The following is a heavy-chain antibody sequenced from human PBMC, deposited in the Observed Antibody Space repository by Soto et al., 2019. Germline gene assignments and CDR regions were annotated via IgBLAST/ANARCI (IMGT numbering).Heavy chain of an antibody. CDR3: ARDPSSAAFDY. J-gene: IGHJ4*02. D-gene: IGHD6-25*01. CDR1: GGTFSSYT. Sequence: ASVKVSCKASGGTFSSYTISWVRQAPGQGLEWMGRIIPILGIANYAQKFQGRVTITADKSTSTAYMELSSLRSEDTAVYHCARDPSSAAFDYWGQGTLVTVSS. CDR2: IIPILGIA. V-gene: IGHV1-69*04.